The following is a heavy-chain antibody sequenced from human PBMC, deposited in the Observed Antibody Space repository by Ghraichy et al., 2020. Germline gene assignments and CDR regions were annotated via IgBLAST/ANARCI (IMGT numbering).Heavy chain of an antibody. CDR1: GFTFSSYA. Sequence: GESLNISCAASGFTFSSYAMSWVRQAPGKGLEWVSAISGSGGSTYYADSVKGRFTISRDNSKNTLYLQMNSLRAEDTAVYYCAKGTNIYKAYYYYYGMDVWSQGTTVTVSS. J-gene: IGHJ6*02. V-gene: IGHV3-23*01. D-gene: IGHD2-8*01. CDR3: AKGTNIYKAYYYYYGMDV. CDR2: ISGSGGST.